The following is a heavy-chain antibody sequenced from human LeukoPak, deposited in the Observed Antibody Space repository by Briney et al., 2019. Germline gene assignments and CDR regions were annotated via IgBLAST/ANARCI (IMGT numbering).Heavy chain of an antibody. CDR2: IYYSGFT. V-gene: IGHV4-39*01. J-gene: IGHJ6*03. D-gene: IGHD6-13*01. Sequence: PSETLSLTCAVSGGSISSRNYYWGWIRQPPGKGLEWIGHIYYSGFTYYNPSLRSRVTISADTSKHQFSLKLSSVTAADTAVYYCASNYTSSWPDYYYMDVWGKGTTVTVSS. CDR3: ASNYTSSWPDYYYMDV. CDR1: GGSISSRNYY.